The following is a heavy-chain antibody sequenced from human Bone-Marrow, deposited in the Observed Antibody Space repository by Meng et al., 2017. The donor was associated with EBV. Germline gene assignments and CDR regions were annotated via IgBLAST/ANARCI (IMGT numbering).Heavy chain of an antibody. V-gene: IGHV4-34*01. CDR2: INHSGST. J-gene: IGHJ4*02. Sequence: VHVEQWWAGLLKPSETLSLHCAVYGGSFSGYYWSWIRQPPGKRLEWIGEINHSGSTNYNPSLKSRITVSVDTSKNQFSLKLSSVTAADTAVYYCARERPRISTARPYYFDYWGQGTLVTVSS. D-gene: IGHD2/OR15-2a*01. CDR3: ARERPRISTARPYYFDY. CDR1: GGSFSGYY.